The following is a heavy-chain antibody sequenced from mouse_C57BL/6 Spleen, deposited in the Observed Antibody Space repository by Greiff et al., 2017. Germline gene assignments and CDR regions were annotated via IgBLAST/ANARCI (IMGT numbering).Heavy chain of an antibody. CDR1: GYTFTDYN. CDR2: INPNNGGT. CDR3: ARRYYGSSYFDV. V-gene: IGHV1-18*01. J-gene: IGHJ1*03. Sequence: VQLQQSGPELVKPGASVKIPCKASGYTFTDYNMDWVKQSHGKSLEWIGDINPNNGGTIYNQKFKGKATLTADKSSSTAYMELRSLTSEDTAVYYCARRYYGSSYFDVWGTGTTVTVSS. D-gene: IGHD1-1*01.